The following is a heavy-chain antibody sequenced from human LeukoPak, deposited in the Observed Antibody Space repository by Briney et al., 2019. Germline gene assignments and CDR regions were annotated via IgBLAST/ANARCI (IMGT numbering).Heavy chain of an antibody. V-gene: IGHV3-20*04. CDR2: VNWNGGST. J-gene: IGHJ4*02. Sequence: GGSLRLSCAASGLTFDDYAMTWVRQPPGKGLEWVSTVNWNGGSTSYADSVKGRFTISRDNAKNSLYLQMSSLRADDTAFYYCARGGTVTTFDYWGQGTLVTVSS. CDR3: ARGGTVTTFDY. CDR1: GLTFDDYA. D-gene: IGHD4-11*01.